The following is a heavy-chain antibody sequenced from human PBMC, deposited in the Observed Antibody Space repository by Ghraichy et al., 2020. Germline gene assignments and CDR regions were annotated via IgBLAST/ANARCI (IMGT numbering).Heavy chain of an antibody. CDR1: GFTFSSFG. CDR3: AKSRISRLLQNYDMDV. D-gene: IGHD6-13*01. CDR2: ISNDGITK. V-gene: IGHV3-30*18. J-gene: IGHJ6*02. Sequence: GESLNISCAASGFTFSSFGMHWVRQVPGKGLEWVAVISNDGITKYYADSVKGRFTISRDSSKNTLYLQMNSLRAEDTAVYYCAKSRISRLLQNYDMDVWGQGTTVTVSS.